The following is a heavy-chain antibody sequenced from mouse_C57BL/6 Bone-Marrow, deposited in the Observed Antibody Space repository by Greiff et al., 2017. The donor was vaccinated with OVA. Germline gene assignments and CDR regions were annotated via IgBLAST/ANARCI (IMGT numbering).Heavy chain of an antibody. CDR3: ARSGDYYYGSRGDY. D-gene: IGHD1-1*01. CDR1: GYTFTSYW. Sequence: QVQLQQPGAELVKPGASVKLSCKASGYTFTSYWMHWVKQRPGQGLEWIGMIHPNSGSTNYNEKFKSKATLTVDKSSSTAYMQLSSLTSEDSAVYYCARSGDYYYGSRGDYWGQGTTLTVSS. V-gene: IGHV1-64*01. J-gene: IGHJ2*01. CDR2: IHPNSGST.